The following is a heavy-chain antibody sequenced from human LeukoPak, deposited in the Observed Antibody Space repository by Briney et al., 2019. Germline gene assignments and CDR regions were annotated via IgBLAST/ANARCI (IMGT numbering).Heavy chain of an antibody. CDR1: GGSISSGDYY. CDR2: IYYSGST. D-gene: IGHD2-2*01. J-gene: IGHJ4*02. Sequence: PSQTLSLTCTVSGGSISSGDYYWRWLRQPPGKGLEWIGYIYYSGSTYYNPSLKSRVTISVDTSKNQFSLKLSSVTAADTAVYYCAREDIVVVPAAPPIKFFDYWGQGTLVTVSS. CDR3: AREDIVVVPAAPPIKFFDY. V-gene: IGHV4-30-4*08.